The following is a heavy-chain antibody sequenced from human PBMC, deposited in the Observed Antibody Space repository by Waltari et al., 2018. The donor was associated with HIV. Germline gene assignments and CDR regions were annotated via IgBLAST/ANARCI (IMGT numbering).Heavy chain of an antibody. CDR2: VSWNSGRV. CDR1: GCTLDAYG. J-gene: IGHJ4*02. D-gene: IGHD2-21*02. Sequence: EVQMVESAVGLVQHGRSLRLTYSASGCTLDAYGRRCVRQASGKGVEGVSGVSWNSGRVGYADTVKGRYTICRDNAKNSLYLQMNSLRFEDTALYYCAKAISRRGVTEYYFDYWGQGTLVTVSS. V-gene: IGHV3-9*01. CDR3: AKAISRRGVTEYYFDY.